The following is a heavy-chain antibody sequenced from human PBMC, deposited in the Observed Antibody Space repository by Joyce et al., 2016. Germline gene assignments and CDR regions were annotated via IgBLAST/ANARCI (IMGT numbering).Heavy chain of an antibody. CDR2: ISYDGIYK. CDR3: AKILTATYSSGWFLDY. CDR1: GLTLSNYG. V-gene: IGHV3-30*18. J-gene: IGHJ4*02. D-gene: IGHD6-25*01. Sequence: QVQLVESGGGVVQPGRSLRLSCAASGLTLSNYGVHWVRQPPGKGLEWVAVISYDGIYKYYADSVKGRFTISRDNSKNTVFLEMNSLRAEDTAVYYCAKILTATYSSGWFLDYWGQGTLVTVSS.